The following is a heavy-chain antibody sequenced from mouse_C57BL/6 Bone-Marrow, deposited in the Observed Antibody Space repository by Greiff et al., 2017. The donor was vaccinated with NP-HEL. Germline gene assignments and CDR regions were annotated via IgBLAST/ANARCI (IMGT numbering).Heavy chain of an antibody. Sequence: VQLQESGPGLVQPSQSLSITCTVSGFSLTSYGVHWVRQSPGQGLEWLGEIWRGGSSDYNAAFISRLSTRTDNSKSHCFFKMNMLQADDTAIYYCASQTAQATYGFAYWGQGTLVTVSA. D-gene: IGHD3-2*02. J-gene: IGHJ3*01. CDR2: IWRGGSS. V-gene: IGHV2-2*01. CDR1: GFSLTSYG. CDR3: ASQTAQATYGFAY.